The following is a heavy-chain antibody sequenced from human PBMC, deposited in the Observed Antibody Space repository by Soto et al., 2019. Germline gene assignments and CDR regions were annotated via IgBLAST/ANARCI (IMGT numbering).Heavy chain of an antibody. Sequence: GGSLRLSCTASGFTFGDYAMSWVRQAPGKGLEWVGFIRSKAYGGTTEYAASVKGRFTISRDDSKSIAYLQMNSLKTEDTAAYYCTRDGQRGYSGYKYYYYGMDVWGQGTTVTVSS. CDR2: IRSKAYGGTT. CDR3: TRDGQRGYSGYKYYYYGMDV. CDR1: GFTFGDYA. J-gene: IGHJ6*02. D-gene: IGHD5-12*01. V-gene: IGHV3-49*04.